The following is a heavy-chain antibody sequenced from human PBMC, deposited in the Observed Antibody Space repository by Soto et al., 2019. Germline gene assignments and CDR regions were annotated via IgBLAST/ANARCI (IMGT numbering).Heavy chain of an antibody. J-gene: IGHJ4*02. D-gene: IGHD2-2*01. CDR1: GFTFSSYA. CDR2: ISGSGGST. Sequence: GGSLRLSCAASGFTFSSYAMSWVRQAPGKGLEWVSAISGSGGSTYYADSVKGRFTISRDNSKNTLYLQMNSLTAEDTAVYHCAKDLGYCSSSSCFFDNWGQGTRVTVSS. CDR3: AKDLGYCSSSSCFFDN. V-gene: IGHV3-23*01.